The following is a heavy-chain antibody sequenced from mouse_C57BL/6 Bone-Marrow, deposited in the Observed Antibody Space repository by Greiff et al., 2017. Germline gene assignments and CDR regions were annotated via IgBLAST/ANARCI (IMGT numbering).Heavy chain of an antibody. CDR2: IDPSDSYT. CDR1: GYTFTSYW. CDR3: ARSDYSNCPWFAY. Sequence: VQLQQPGAELVMPGASVKLSCKASGYTFTSYWMHWVKQRPGQGLEWIGEIDPSDSYTNYNQKFKGKSTLTVDKSSSTASMQLSSLTSEDSAVYYCARSDYSNCPWFAYWGQGTLVTVSA. D-gene: IGHD2-5*01. J-gene: IGHJ3*01. V-gene: IGHV1-69*01.